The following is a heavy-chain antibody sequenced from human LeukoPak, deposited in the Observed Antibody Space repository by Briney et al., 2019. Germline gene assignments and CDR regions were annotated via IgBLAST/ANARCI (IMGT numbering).Heavy chain of an antibody. CDR3: ARDRGYTYGHPLDY. V-gene: IGHV3-33*08. CDR1: GFTFSNYT. D-gene: IGHD5-18*01. CDR2: ILNDGSNK. J-gene: IGHJ4*02. Sequence: PGGSLRLSCAASGFTFSNYTMHWVRQAPGMGLEWVTLILNDGSNKYYADSVKGRFTISRDNSNNTLYLHMNSLRAEDSAVYYCARDRGYTYGHPLDYWGQGTLVSVSS.